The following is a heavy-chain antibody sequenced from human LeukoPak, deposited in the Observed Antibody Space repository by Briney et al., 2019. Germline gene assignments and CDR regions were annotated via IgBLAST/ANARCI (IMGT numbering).Heavy chain of an antibody. CDR2: IYPGDSDT. Sequence: GESLKISCKGSGYSFASYWIGWARQMPGKGLEWMGIIYPGDSDTRYSPSFQGQVTISADRSISTAYLQWSSLKASDTAMYYCARQYYYDSSGYYYAFDAFDIWGQGTMVTVSS. V-gene: IGHV5-51*01. D-gene: IGHD3-22*01. CDR1: GYSFASYW. CDR3: ARQYYYDSSGYYYAFDAFDI. J-gene: IGHJ3*02.